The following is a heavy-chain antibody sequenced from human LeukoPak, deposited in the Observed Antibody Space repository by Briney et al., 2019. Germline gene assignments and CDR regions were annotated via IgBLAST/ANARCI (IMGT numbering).Heavy chain of an antibody. J-gene: IGHJ3*02. CDR3: GRMFGGYCSGGSCYKAFDI. CDR2: IYFSGST. D-gene: IGHD2-15*01. V-gene: IGHV4-59*01. CDR1: AGSISSYY. Sequence: SETLSLTCTVSAGSISSYYWSWIRQPPGKGLEWIGYIYFSGSTNSNPSLKSRVTISVDTSKNQFSLKLSSVTAAATAVYYCGRMFGGYCSGGSCYKAFDIWGQGTMVTVSS.